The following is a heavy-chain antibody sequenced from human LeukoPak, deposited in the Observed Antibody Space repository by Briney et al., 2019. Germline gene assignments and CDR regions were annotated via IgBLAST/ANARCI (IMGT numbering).Heavy chain of an antibody. CDR1: GFTFSSYW. CDR3: ARAHWWWTPPRAFDI. CDR2: IKQDGSEK. Sequence: QSGGSLRLSCAASGFTFSSYWMSWVRQAPGKGLEWVANIKQDGSEKYYVDSVKGRFTISRDNAKNSLYLQMNSLRAEDTAVYYCARAHWWWTPPRAFDIWGQGTMVTVSS. D-gene: IGHD2-21*01. J-gene: IGHJ3*02. V-gene: IGHV3-7*01.